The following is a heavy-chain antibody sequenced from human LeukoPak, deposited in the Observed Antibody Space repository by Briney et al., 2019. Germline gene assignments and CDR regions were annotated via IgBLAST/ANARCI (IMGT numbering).Heavy chain of an antibody. CDR3: ARDRSGGNYATFEY. CDR1: GFTFSNYA. CDR2: ISAAGGST. D-gene: IGHD1-26*01. Sequence: GGSLRLSCAASGFTFSNYAISWVRQAPGKGLEWVLAISAAGGSTYYADSVKGRFTFSRDNAKNTLYVRMSSLRAEDTAVYYCARDRSGGNYATFEYWGQGTLVTVSS. J-gene: IGHJ4*02. V-gene: IGHV3-23*01.